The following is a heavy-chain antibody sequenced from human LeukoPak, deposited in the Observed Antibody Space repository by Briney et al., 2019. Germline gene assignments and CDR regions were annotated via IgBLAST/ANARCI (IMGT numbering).Heavy chain of an antibody. V-gene: IGHV4-38-2*02. CDR2: ISQRQIT. CDR3: VSHETPYYYIDV. Sequence: SETLSLTCTVSSHSITNNYFGWIRQSPGKGLEWIGSISQRQITYYSPSLRSRVTLSRETSNKQFSLRLTSVTAGDTAIYYCVSHETPYYYIDVWGKGTPVTISS. J-gene: IGHJ6*03. CDR1: SHSITNNYF.